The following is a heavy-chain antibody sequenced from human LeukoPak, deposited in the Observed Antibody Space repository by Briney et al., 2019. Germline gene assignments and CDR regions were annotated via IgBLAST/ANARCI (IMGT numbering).Heavy chain of an antibody. V-gene: IGHV4-38-2*01. J-gene: IGHJ4*02. CDR1: GYSISTGYF. Sequence: PSETLSLTCAVSGYSISTGYFWGWIRQPPGQGLEWIGSIFHTGSASYNPSLKSRATLSVDTSKNEFSLKLTSVSAADTAIYYCASPRGTYIDYWGQGTLVIVSS. D-gene: IGHD3-16*01. CDR3: ASPRGTYIDY. CDR2: IFHTGSA.